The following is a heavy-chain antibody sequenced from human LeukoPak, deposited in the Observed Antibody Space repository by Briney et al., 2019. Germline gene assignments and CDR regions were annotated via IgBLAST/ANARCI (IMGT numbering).Heavy chain of an antibody. J-gene: IGHJ6*03. D-gene: IGHD4-17*01. Sequence: GGSLRLSCAASGFTFSSYGMHWVRQAPGKGLEWVAFIRYDGSNKYYADSVKGRFTMSRDNAKKSLFLQMNSLRAEDTAVYYCARDYGDYEPGRHHYYYYYMDVWGKGTTVTVSS. CDR2: IRYDGSNK. CDR3: ARDYGDYEPGRHHYYYYYMDV. V-gene: IGHV3-30*02. CDR1: GFTFSSYG.